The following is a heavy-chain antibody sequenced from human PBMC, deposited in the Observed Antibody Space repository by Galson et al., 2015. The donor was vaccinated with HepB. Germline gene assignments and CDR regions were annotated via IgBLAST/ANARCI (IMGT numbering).Heavy chain of an antibody. Sequence: SLRLSCAASGFKFSSYNMHWVRQAPGKGLEWVSYISSGSNIYYADSVRGRFTISRDNAKNLLFLRMNSLRVDDTAVYYCASGGLTVKGFGESFLNWFDPWGQGILATVSS. CDR1: GFKFSSYN. V-gene: IGHV3-21*01. J-gene: IGHJ5*02. CDR3: ASGGLTVKGFGESFLNWFDP. D-gene: IGHD3-10*01. CDR2: ISSGSNI.